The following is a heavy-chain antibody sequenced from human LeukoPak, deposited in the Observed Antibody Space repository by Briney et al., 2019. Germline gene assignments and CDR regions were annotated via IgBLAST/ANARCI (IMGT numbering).Heavy chain of an antibody. J-gene: IGHJ4*02. CDR3: ARERRQYSSGWYDFDY. D-gene: IGHD6-19*01. Sequence: ASVKVSCKASGYTSTGYYMHWVRQAPGQGLEWMGWINPNSGGTNYAQKFQGRVTMTRDTSISTAYMELSRLRSDDTAVYYCARERRQYSSGWYDFDYWGQGTLVTVSS. CDR2: INPNSGGT. CDR1: GYTSTGYY. V-gene: IGHV1-2*02.